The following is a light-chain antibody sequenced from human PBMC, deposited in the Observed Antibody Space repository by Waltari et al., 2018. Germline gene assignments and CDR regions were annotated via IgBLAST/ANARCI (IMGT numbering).Light chain of an antibody. J-gene: IGKJ1*01. V-gene: IGKV4-1*01. CDR2: WAS. CDR1: QSVLYSSNNKNY. Sequence: DIVMTQSPDSLAVSLGERAPINCKSSQSVLYSSNNKNYLAWYQQKPGQPPKLLIYWASTRESGVPDRFSGSGSETDFTLTISSLQAEDVAVYYCQQYYSTPRTFGQGTKVEIK. CDR3: QQYYSTPRT.